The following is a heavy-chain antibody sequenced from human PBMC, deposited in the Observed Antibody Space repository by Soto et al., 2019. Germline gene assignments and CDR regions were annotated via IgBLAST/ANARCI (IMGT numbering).Heavy chain of an antibody. Sequence: EVQLVESGGDLVHPGGSLRLSCAASGFIFSDHSMNWVRQAPGKGLEWISYINTRGVIYYADSVKGRFTITRDNAKFALYLPMNSLRDEDTAIYYCVRDAGGDSGSHFPDYWGQGTLVSVSS. V-gene: IGHV3-48*02. CDR3: VRDAGGDSGSHFPDY. J-gene: IGHJ4*02. D-gene: IGHD2-21*01. CDR2: INTRGVI. CDR1: GFIFSDHS.